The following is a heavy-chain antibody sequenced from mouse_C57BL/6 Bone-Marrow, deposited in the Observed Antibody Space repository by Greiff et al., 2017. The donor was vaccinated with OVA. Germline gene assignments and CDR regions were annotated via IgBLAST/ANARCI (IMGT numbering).Heavy chain of an antibody. CDR2: IWSGGST. Sequence: QVQLKQSGPGLVQPSQSLSITCTVSGFSLTSYGVHWVRQSPGKGLEWLGVIWSGGSTDYNAAFISRLSISKDNSKSQVFFKMNSLQADDTAIYYCATILITTADWYFDVWGTGTTVTVSS. V-gene: IGHV2-2*01. CDR3: ATILITTADWYFDV. CDR1: GFSLTSYG. J-gene: IGHJ1*03. D-gene: IGHD1-1*01.